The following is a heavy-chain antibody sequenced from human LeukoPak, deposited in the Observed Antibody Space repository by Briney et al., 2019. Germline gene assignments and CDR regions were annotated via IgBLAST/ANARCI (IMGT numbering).Heavy chain of an antibody. Sequence: PSETLSLTCTVSGGSISSYYWSWIRQPAGKGLEWIGRIYTSGSTNYNPSLKSRVTMSVDTSKNQFSLKLSSVTAADTAVYYCVRGVPAVRGVIGAFDIWGQGTMVTVSS. V-gene: IGHV4-4*07. CDR2: IYTSGST. CDR1: GGSISSYY. J-gene: IGHJ3*02. CDR3: VRGVPAVRGVIGAFDI. D-gene: IGHD3-10*01.